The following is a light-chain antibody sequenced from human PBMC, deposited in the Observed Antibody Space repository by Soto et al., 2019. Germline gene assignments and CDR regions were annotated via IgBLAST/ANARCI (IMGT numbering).Light chain of an antibody. CDR3: QQLHNPIT. J-gene: IGKJ5*01. CDR2: GAS. CDR1: QAMNTY. V-gene: IGKV1-9*01. Sequence: DIHMTQSPSTLSASVGDRVTISCRARQAMNTYIAWYQQRPGAAPKLLVYGASTLYTGVPSRFSGSESGAVFTLTISSLQPEDFATYYCQQLHNPITFGQGTRLEI.